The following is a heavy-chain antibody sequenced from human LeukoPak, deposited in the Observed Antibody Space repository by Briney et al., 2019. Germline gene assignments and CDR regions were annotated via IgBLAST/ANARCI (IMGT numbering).Heavy chain of an antibody. Sequence: SETLSLTCAVYGGSFSGYYWSWIRQCPGRGLEWLGYIYYSGSTSYNPSLKSRVTISVDTSKDQFSLKLSSVTAADTAVYYCARGGGPRPFDYWGQGTLVTVSS. CDR1: GGSFSGYY. D-gene: IGHD3-16*01. V-gene: IGHV4-34*09. J-gene: IGHJ4*02. CDR3: ARGGGPRPFDY. CDR2: IYYSGST.